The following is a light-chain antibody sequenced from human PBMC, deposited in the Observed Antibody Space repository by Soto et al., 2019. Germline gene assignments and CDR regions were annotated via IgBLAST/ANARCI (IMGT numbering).Light chain of an antibody. Sequence: SYELTQPPSVSVAPGKTARITCGGANIGSKSVHWYQQKPGQAPVLVIYYDSDRPSGIPDRFSGSNSGNTATLTISRVEACDEADYYCQVWDSNSDHGVFGGGTKLTVL. V-gene: IGLV3-21*04. J-gene: IGLJ3*02. CDR2: YDS. CDR1: NIGSKS. CDR3: QVWDSNSDHGV.